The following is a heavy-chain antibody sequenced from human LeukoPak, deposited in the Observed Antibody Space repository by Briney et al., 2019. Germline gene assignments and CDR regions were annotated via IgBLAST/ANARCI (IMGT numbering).Heavy chain of an antibody. Sequence: GGSLRLSCTASGFSVSANYMSWVRQAPGKGLEWVSVIHNGGDTYYADSVEGRFTISRDNSKNTLYLQMNSLRAEDTAVYYCARERYCSGASCPNSNRYFDFWGQGTLVTVSS. J-gene: IGHJ4*02. CDR3: ARERYCSGASCPNSNRYFDF. CDR2: IHNGGDT. CDR1: GFSVSANY. D-gene: IGHD2-15*01. V-gene: IGHV3-66*02.